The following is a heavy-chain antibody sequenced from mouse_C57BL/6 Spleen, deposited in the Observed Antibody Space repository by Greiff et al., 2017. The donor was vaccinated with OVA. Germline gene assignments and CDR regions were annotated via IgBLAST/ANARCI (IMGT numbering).Heavy chain of an antibody. Sequence: EVKVEESGGGLVKPGGSLKLSCAASGFTFSDYGMHWVRQAPEKGLEWVAYISSGSSTIYYADTVKGRFTISRDNAKNTLFLQMTSLRSEDTAMYYCARNRDYYGSRGFAYWGQGTLVTVSA. V-gene: IGHV5-17*01. J-gene: IGHJ3*01. CDR2: ISSGSSTI. CDR1: GFTFSDYG. CDR3: ARNRDYYGSRGFAY. D-gene: IGHD1-1*01.